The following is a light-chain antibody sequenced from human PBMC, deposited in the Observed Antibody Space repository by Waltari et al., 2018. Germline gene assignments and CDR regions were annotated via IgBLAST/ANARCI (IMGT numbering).Light chain of an antibody. CDR2: RNA. J-gene: IGLJ3*02. CDR3: ASWDDSLNGHWV. CDR1: ASNIGGNL. V-gene: IGLV1-44*01. Sequence: QSVLTQPPSASGTPGQRVTISCSGSASNIGGNLVNWYQQLPGKAPKLLIYRNAQRPSGVPDRFSGSKTGTSASLAISGLQSDDEADYFCASWDDSLNGHWVFGGGTKVTVL.